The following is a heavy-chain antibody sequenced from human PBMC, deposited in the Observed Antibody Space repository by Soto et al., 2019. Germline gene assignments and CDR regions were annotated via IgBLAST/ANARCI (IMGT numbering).Heavy chain of an antibody. CDR3: ARGRAGTRAPSFDY. D-gene: IGHD1-7*01. V-gene: IGHV3-72*01. Sequence: GGSLRLSCGASGFTFSDHYMDWVRQAPGKGLEWVGRTRNKANSYTTEYAASVKGRFVISRDDSKNSLYLQMNSLKTEDTAVYYCARGRAGTRAPSFDYWGQGTLVTVSS. CDR2: TRNKANSYTT. J-gene: IGHJ4*02. CDR1: GFTFSDHY.